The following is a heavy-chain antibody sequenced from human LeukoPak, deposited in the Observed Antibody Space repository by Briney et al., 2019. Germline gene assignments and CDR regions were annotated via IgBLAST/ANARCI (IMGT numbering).Heavy chain of an antibody. CDR1: GFTFSSYG. D-gene: IGHD2-15*01. J-gene: IGHJ4*02. V-gene: IGHV3-30*18. Sequence: GGSPRLSCAASGFTFSSYGMHWVRQAPGKGLEWMVVISYDGSNKYYADSVKGRFTNSRDNSKNTLYLQMNSLRAEDTAVYYCAKEVGEWWDTGYFDYWGQGTLVTVSS. CDR3: AKEVGEWWDTGYFDY. CDR2: ISYDGSNK.